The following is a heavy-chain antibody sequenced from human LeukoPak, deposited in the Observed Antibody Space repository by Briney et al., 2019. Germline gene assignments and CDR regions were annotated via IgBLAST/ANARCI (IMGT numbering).Heavy chain of an antibody. D-gene: IGHD3-3*01. V-gene: IGHV3-7*01. J-gene: IGHJ4*02. CDR2: IKQDGSET. CDR1: GVTFSSYW. CDR3: ASPTIFGVVIYY. Sequence: GGSLRLSCAASGVTFSSYWMSWVRQAPGKGLEWVANIKQDGSETYYVDSVKGRFTISRDNAKTSLYLQMNSLRDEDTAVYYCASPTIFGVVIYYWGQGTLVTVSS.